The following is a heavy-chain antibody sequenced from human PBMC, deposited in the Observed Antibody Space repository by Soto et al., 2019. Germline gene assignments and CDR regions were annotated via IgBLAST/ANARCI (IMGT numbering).Heavy chain of an antibody. CDR3: VMFYGEYVNGVKRRYVDF. V-gene: IGHV4-39*01. CDR2: IYFSGTT. J-gene: IGHJ4*02. D-gene: IGHD4-17*01. Sequence: SETLSLTCSVSGVSISDTSYYWGWIRQPPGKGLEWIGTIYFSGTTFYNPSLKSRVTISVDASKNQFSLRLRSVTAADTGVYYCVMFYGEYVNGVKRRYVDFWGQGTLVTVSS. CDR1: GVSISDTSYY.